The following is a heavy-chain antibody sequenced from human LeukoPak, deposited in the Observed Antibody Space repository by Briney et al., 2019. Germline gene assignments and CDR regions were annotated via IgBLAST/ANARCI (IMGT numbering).Heavy chain of an antibody. CDR2: FNPTYSSP. Sequence: GASVKVSCKASGYTSSNYCIHWLRQAPGQGFEWMGIFNPTYSSPIYAQTFEGRVTMTSDMSTSTFYMELSTLRSEDTAVYLCAKDPRNIFTCYYYYFYIWGPGTIVILSS. V-gene: IGHV1-46*01. CDR3: AKDPRNIFTCYYYYFYI. D-gene: IGHD3-9*01. CDR1: GYTSSNYC. J-gene: IGHJ3*02.